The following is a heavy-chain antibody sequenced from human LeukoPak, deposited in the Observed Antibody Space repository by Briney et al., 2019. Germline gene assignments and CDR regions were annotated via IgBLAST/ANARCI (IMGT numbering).Heavy chain of an antibody. CDR2: IYYSGST. D-gene: IGHD6-6*01. CDR1: GGSISSSSYY. CDR3: ARDSRGIAARPGGLLGMDV. J-gene: IGHJ6*04. Sequence: SETLSLTCTVSGGSISSSSYYWGWIRQPPGKGLEWIGSIYYSGSTYYNPSLKGRVTISVDTSKNQFSLKLSSATAADTAVYYCARDSRGIAARPGGLLGMDVWGKGTTVTVSS. V-gene: IGHV4-39*07.